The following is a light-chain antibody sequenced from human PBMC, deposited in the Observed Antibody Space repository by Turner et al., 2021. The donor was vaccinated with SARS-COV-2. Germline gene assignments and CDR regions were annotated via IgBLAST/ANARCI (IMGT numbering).Light chain of an antibody. Sequence: DIVITQSPDSLDVSLGERATINCKSSQRILYTSNNKNYLAWYQQKPGQPPRLLIYWSSTRESGVPDRFSGSGSGTNFALTISSLQAEDVAVYYCQQYFDTPWTFGQGTKVEIK. J-gene: IGKJ1*01. CDR3: QQYFDTPWT. CDR1: QRILYTSNNKNY. V-gene: IGKV4-1*01. CDR2: WSS.